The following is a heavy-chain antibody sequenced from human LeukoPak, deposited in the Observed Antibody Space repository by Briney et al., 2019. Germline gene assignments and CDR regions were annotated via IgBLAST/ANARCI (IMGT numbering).Heavy chain of an antibody. CDR3: GRGRNTAASE. Sequence: GGSLRLSCVGSGITISGYWMHCVRQALGEGGVWFQRINTDENTRNYADSVKGRFTISRDDAKNTMYLQMNSLRAEDTAVYYCGRGRNTAASEWGQGILVTV. D-gene: IGHD5-18*01. J-gene: IGHJ4*02. CDR2: INTDENTR. V-gene: IGHV3-74*01. CDR1: GITISGYW.